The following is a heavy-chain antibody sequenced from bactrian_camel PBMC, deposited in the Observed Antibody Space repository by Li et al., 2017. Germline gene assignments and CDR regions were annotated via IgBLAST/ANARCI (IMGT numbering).Heavy chain of an antibody. J-gene: IGHJ4*01. Sequence: VQLVESGGGSVQPGGSLRLACEVSGFPIDRSCVGWFRQATGKEREWIASIYRPGGNTFADDSVKGRFTISQDNAKNVMSLEMNDLKPEDTAMYYCAAKRSQTSRYCNTGRMVGSYAYWGQETQVTVS. V-gene: IGHV3S6*01. CDR1: GFPIDRSC. D-gene: IGHD1*01. CDR2: IYRPGGNT. CDR3: AAKRSQTSRYCNTGRMVGSYAY.